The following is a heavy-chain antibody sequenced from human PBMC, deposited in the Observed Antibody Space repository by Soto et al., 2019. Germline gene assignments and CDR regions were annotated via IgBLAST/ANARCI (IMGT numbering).Heavy chain of an antibody. Sequence: PGGFLRLSCAASGFTFSSYAMSWVRQAPGKGLEWVSAISGSGGSTYYADSVKGRFTISRDNSKNTLYLQMNSLRAEDTAVYYCASIGTVVITTDDYWGQGTLVTVS. V-gene: IGHV3-23*01. CDR1: GFTFSSYA. CDR3: ASIGTVVITTDDY. D-gene: IGHD3-22*01. J-gene: IGHJ4*02. CDR2: ISGSGGST.